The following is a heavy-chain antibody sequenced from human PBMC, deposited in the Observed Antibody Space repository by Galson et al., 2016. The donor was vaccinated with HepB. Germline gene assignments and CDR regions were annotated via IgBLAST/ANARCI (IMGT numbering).Heavy chain of an antibody. CDR1: GFTLSSYW. CDR3: ARDRMIRGVIMSPGLDY. V-gene: IGHV3-7*01. J-gene: IGHJ4*02. Sequence: SLRLSCAASGFTLSSYWMTWVRQAPGGGLQWVANIDPAGSGKTYVDSVKGRFSIYRDDAKNSLYLQMHSLRAEDTAAYYCARDRMIRGVIMSPGLDYWGQGTLVTVSS. CDR2: IDPAGSGK. D-gene: IGHD3-10*01.